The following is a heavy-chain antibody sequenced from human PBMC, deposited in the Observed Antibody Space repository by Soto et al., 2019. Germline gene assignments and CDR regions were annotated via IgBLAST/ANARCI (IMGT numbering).Heavy chain of an antibody. J-gene: IGHJ2*01. CDR3: TLGGSLYWYFDL. CDR2: INAGNGNT. V-gene: IGHV1-3*01. CDR1: GYTFTSYA. Sequence: QVQLVQSGAEVKKPGASVKVSCKASGYTFTSYAMHWVRQAPGQRLEWMGWINAGNGNTKYSQKFQGRVTLTRDTSASTAYMEVSSLRSEDTAVYYCTLGGSLYWYFDLWGRGTLVTVS. D-gene: IGHD1-26*01.